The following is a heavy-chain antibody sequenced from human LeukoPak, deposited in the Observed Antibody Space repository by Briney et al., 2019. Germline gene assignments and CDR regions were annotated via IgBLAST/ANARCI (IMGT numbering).Heavy chain of an antibody. D-gene: IGHD3-3*01. Sequence: SETLSLTCTVSGGSISSYYWSWIRQPPGKGLEWIGYIYYSGSTNYNPSLQSRVTISVDTSKNQFSLKLSSVTAADTAVYYCARGSYYDFWSGYYTGMSEYNWFDPWGQGTLVTVSA. CDR1: GGSISSYY. CDR2: IYYSGST. CDR3: ARGSYYDFWSGYYTGMSEYNWFDP. V-gene: IGHV4-59*01. J-gene: IGHJ5*02.